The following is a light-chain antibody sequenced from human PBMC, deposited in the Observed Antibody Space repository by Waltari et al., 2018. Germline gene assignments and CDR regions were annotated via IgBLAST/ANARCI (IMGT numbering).Light chain of an antibody. V-gene: IGLV4-69*01. J-gene: IGLJ3*02. Sequence: QLVLTQSPSASASLGASVKLTCTLSSGHSNYAIAWHQQQPEKGPRYLMKLNSDGTHNKGDGIPDRFSGSGSGAERYLTISSLQSEDEADYYCQTWGTGIRVFGGGTKLTVL. CDR2: LNSDGTH. CDR1: SGHSNYA. CDR3: QTWGTGIRV.